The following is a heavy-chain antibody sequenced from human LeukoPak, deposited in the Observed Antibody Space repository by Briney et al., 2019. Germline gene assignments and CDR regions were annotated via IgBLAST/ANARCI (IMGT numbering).Heavy chain of an antibody. Sequence: GSLRLSCAASGFTFSSYGMHWVRQAPGKGLEWVAVISYDGSNKYYVDSVKGRFTISRDNSKNTLYLQMNSLRAEDTAVYYCAKAYSSSYGMDVWGQGTTVTVSS. D-gene: IGHD6-6*01. CDR1: GFTFSSYG. CDR3: AKAYSSSYGMDV. J-gene: IGHJ6*02. V-gene: IGHV3-30*18. CDR2: ISYDGSNK.